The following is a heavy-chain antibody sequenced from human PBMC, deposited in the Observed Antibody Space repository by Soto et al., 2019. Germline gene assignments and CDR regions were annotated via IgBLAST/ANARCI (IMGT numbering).Heavy chain of an antibody. V-gene: IGHV3-23*01. CDR3: AKRHYYGSGSFALAT. J-gene: IGHJ4*03. Sequence: EVRLLESGGGLVQPGGSLRLSCAGSGFTFSSNVMSWVRQAPGKGLEWVSSVSGDGYASDYADSVKGRFTVSRHNSKNTLYLQMNSLRAEDTAVYYCAKRHYYGSGSFALATWGQGTLVTVSS. D-gene: IGHD3-10*01. CDR1: GFTFSSNV. CDR2: VSGDGYAS.